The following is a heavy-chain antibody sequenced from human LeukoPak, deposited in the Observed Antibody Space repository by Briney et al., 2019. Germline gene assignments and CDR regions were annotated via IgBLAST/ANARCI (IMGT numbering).Heavy chain of an antibody. J-gene: IGHJ4*02. Sequence: VSGPSLVKPTQTLKLTCAFSGFSLSTSGVGVGWIRQPPGKALEWLALIYWDDDKRYNPSLKSRLTITKDTSKNQVVLTMTNMDPVDTATYYCAHRGGVAYFDSWGQGTLVSVSS. CDR3: AHRGGVAYFDS. V-gene: IGHV2-5*02. D-gene: IGHD2-8*02. CDR1: GFSLSTSGVG. CDR2: IYWDDDK.